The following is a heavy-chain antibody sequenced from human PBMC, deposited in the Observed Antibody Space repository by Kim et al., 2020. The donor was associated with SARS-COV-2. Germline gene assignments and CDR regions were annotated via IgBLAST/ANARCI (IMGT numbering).Heavy chain of an antibody. CDR1: GFTFSSYG. CDR2: ISHDGSNK. D-gene: IGHD3-10*01. J-gene: IGHJ4*02. Sequence: GGSLRLSCAASGFTFSSYGMHWVRQAPGKGLEWVAVISHDGSNKYYADSVKGRFTISRDNSKNTLYLQMNSLRAEDTAVYYCAKLRDHRVGIDYWVEGT. CDR3: AKLRDHRVGIDY. V-gene: IGHV3-30*18.